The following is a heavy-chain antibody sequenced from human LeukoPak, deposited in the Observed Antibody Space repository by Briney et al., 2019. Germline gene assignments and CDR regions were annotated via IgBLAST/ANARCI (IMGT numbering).Heavy chain of an antibody. CDR2: FDPEDGET. D-gene: IGHD3-16*02. CDR3: ATVIVIRTGFDP. CDR1: GYTLTELS. J-gene: IGHJ5*02. Sequence: ASVKVSWKVSGYTLTELSMHWVRQAPGKGLEWMGGFDPEDGETIYAQKFQGRVTMTEDTSTDTAYMELSSLRSEDTAVYYCATVIVIRTGFDPWGQGTLVTVSS. V-gene: IGHV1-24*01.